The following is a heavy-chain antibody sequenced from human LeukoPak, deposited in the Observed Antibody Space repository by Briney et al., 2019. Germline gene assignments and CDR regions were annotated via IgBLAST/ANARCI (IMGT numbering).Heavy chain of an antibody. J-gene: IGHJ4*02. CDR3: ARRAGAYSHPYDY. V-gene: IGHV3-23*01. CDR1: GFTFSSYG. CDR2: ISGSGGST. D-gene: IGHD4/OR15-4a*01. Sequence: GGSLRLSCAASGFTFSSYGMSWVRQAPEKGLEWVSGISGSGGSTYYADSVKGRFTISRDNSKNTLYLQMNSLRAEDTAVYYCARRAGAYSHPYDYWGQGTLVTVSS.